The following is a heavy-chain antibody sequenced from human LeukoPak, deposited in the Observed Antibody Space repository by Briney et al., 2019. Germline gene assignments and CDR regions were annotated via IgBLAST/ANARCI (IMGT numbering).Heavy chain of an antibody. CDR3: ARVGLMVFAAAFDY. J-gene: IGHJ4*02. D-gene: IGHD2-8*01. V-gene: IGHV3-21*01. CDR1: GFTFSSYS. Sequence: GGSLRLSCAASGFTFSSYSMNWVRQAPGKGLEWVSSISSNSSIYYADSVEGRFTISRDNAKNSLYLQMNSLRADDTAEYYCARVGLMVFAAAFDYWGQGTLVIVSS. CDR2: ISSNSSI.